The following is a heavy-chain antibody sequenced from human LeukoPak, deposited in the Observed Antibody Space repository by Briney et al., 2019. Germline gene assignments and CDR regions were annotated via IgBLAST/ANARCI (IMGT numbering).Heavy chain of an antibody. CDR2: INNSCVHT. Sequence: PGGSLRLPCEASEFTFSNYAMSWVRQAPGKGLEWVSIINNSCVHTSYADSVKGRFTISRDNSKNTLYLQMNSLRAEDTAVYYCARGGYYDIVIDRYYFDYWGQGTLVTVSS. CDR1: EFTFSNYA. J-gene: IGHJ4*02. CDR3: ARGGYYDIVIDRYYFDY. V-gene: IGHV3-23*01. D-gene: IGHD3-9*01.